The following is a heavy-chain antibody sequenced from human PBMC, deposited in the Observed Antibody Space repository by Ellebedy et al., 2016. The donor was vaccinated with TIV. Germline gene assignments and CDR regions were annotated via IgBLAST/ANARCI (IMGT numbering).Heavy chain of an antibody. V-gene: IGHV5-10-1*01. J-gene: IGHJ3*01. CDR3: ARSVDPGDPFDL. Sequence: GESLKISCKGSGYSFTSYWINWVRQMPGKGLEWMGRIDPSDSYTAYSPSFQGHVTLSADKSLSIVFLQWNSLRASDTTMYYCARSVDPGDPFDLWGQGTMVTVSS. CDR1: GYSFTSYW. D-gene: IGHD4-23*01. CDR2: IDPSDSYT.